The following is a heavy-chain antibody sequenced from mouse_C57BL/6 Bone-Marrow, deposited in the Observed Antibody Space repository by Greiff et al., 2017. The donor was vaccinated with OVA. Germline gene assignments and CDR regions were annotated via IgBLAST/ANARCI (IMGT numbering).Heavy chain of an antibody. CDR3: AIYSNYNFFDY. D-gene: IGHD2-5*01. V-gene: IGHV5-4*01. CDR2: ISDGGSYT. CDR1: GFTFSSYA. Sequence: DVQLVESGGGLVKPGGSLKLSCAASGFTFSSYAMSWVRQTPEKRLEWVATISDGGSYTYYPENVKGRFTISRDNAKNNLYLQMSHLKSEDTAMDYCAIYSNYNFFDYWGQGTTLTVSS. J-gene: IGHJ2*01.